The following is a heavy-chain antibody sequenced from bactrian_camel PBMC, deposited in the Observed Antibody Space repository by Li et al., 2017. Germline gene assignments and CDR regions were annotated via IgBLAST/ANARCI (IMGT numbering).Heavy chain of an antibody. V-gene: IGHV3S1*01. D-gene: IGHD4*01. CDR3: VRDYGYYDWTLGS. Sequence: HVQLVESGGGLVQPGGSLRLSCTASGFTFSGYWMYWVRQAPGKGLEWVSYIRSDGTTTSYAHSVQGRFTISRDNAKTTVYLQMDSLKPEDTALYYCVRDYGYYDWTLGSWGQGTQVTVS. J-gene: IGHJ4*01. CDR2: IRSDGTTT. CDR1: GFTFSGYW.